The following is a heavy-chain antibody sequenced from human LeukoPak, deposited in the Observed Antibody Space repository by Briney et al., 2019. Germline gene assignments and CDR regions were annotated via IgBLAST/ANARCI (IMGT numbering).Heavy chain of an antibody. CDR3: ARHSGYSYGYAYYYYYMDV. Sequence: KPSETLSLTCTVSGGSISSSSYYWGWIRQPPGKGLEWIGSIYYSGSTYYNPPLKSRVTISVDPSKNQFSLKLSSVTAADTAVYYCARHSGYSYGYAYYYYYMDVWGKGTTVTVSS. J-gene: IGHJ6*03. CDR1: GGSISSSSYY. V-gene: IGHV4-39*01. CDR2: IYYSGST. D-gene: IGHD5-18*01.